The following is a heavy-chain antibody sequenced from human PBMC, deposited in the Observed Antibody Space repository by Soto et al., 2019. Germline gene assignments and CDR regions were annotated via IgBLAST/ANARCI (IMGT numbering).Heavy chain of an antibody. CDR1: GFTFSSYG. Sequence: QVQLVESGGGVVQPGRSLRLSCAASGFTFSSYGMHWVRQAPGKGLEWVAVIWYDGSNKYYADSVKGRFTISRDNSKNTLYLQMNSLRAEDTAVYYCARDGATATSFYGMDVWGQGTTVTVSS. D-gene: IGHD5-12*01. CDR2: IWYDGSNK. CDR3: ARDGATATSFYGMDV. V-gene: IGHV3-33*01. J-gene: IGHJ6*02.